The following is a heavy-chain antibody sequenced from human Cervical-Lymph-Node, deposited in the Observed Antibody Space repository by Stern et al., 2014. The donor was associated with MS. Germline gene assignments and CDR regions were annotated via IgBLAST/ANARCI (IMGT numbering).Heavy chain of an antibody. CDR3: ATVGP. Sequence: EVQLVESGGGLVKPGGSLRISCAASGFTFSNAWMTWVRQAPGTGLEWVGRIKSQTAGGTADYAAPVKGRFIISRDDSKNPLYLQMNSLKTEDTAVYYCATVGPWGQGTLVIVSS. J-gene: IGHJ5*02. CDR2: IKSQTAGGTA. V-gene: IGHV3-15*01. CDR1: GFTFSNAW.